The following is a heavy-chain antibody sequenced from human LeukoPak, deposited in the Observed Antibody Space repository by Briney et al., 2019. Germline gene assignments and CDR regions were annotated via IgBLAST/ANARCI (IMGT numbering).Heavy chain of an antibody. J-gene: IGHJ2*01. Sequence: ASVKVSCKASRGTFSSYAISWVRQAPGQGLEWMGRIIPILGIANYAQKFQGRVTITADESTSTAYMELSSLRAEDTAVYYCARDGREDQRKPNTDWYFDLWGRGTLVTVSS. V-gene: IGHV1-69*04. CDR2: IIPILGIA. CDR1: RGTFSSYA. D-gene: IGHD2-2*01. CDR3: ARDGREDQRKPNTDWYFDL.